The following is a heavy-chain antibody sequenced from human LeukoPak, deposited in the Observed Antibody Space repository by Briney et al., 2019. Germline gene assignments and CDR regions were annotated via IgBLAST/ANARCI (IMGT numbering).Heavy chain of an antibody. CDR2: IYYSGST. D-gene: IGHD5-18*01. Sequence: PSETLSLTCTVSGGSISSGDYYWSWIRQPPGKGLEWIGYIYYSGSTYYNPSLKSRVTISVDTSKNQFSLKLSSVTAADTAVCYCARVFRGYGYGSTGYFDYWGQGTLVTVSS. V-gene: IGHV4-30-4*08. CDR1: GGSISSGDYY. CDR3: ARVFRGYGYGSTGYFDY. J-gene: IGHJ4*02.